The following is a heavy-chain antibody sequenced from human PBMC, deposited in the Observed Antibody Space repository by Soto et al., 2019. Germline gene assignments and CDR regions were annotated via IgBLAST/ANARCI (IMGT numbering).Heavy chain of an antibody. CDR2: ISYDGSNK. CDR1: GFTFSSYA. Sequence: QVQLVESGGGVVQPGRSLRLSCAASGFTFSSYAMHWVRQAPGKGLEWVAVISYDGSNKYYADSVKGRFTISRDNSKNTSYLQMNSLRAEDKAGYYCAREGYYYDSSGSSPAFDIWGQGTMVTVSS. D-gene: IGHD3-22*01. J-gene: IGHJ3*02. V-gene: IGHV3-30-3*01. CDR3: AREGYYYDSSGSSPAFDI.